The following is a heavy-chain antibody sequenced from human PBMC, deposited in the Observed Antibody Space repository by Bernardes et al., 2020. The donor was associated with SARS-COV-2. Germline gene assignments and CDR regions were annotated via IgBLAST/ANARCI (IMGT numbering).Heavy chain of an antibody. V-gene: IGHV3-23*01. Sequence: GGSLRLSCAASGFTFNDCAMSWVRQAPGKGLEWVSAITGSGGYTYYADSVKGRFTISRDSSKNTVYLQMNTLRPEDTAVYYCAGRAMGVGGAYLFDYWGRGTLVTVSS. D-gene: IGHD3-10*01. CDR2: ITGSGGYT. J-gene: IGHJ4*02. CDR1: GFTFNDCA. CDR3: AGRAMGVGGAYLFDY.